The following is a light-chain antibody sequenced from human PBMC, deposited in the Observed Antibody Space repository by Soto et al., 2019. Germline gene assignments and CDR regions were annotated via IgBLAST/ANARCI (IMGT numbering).Light chain of an antibody. CDR3: QSYDKRLTAYV. J-gene: IGLJ1*01. Sequence: QSVLTQPPSVSGAPGQRVTISCSGTSSSIGAGYAVHCYHQLPGTAPKLVVSGNGNLPSAVPDRLSASKSGTSASLAIAGLQAEDEGHYYCQSYDKRLTAYVFGTGTKLTVL. CDR1: SSSIGAGYA. V-gene: IGLV1-40*01. CDR2: GNG.